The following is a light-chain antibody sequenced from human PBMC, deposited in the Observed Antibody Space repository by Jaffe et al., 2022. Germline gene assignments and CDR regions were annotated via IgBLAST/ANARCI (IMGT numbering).Light chain of an antibody. CDR3: QQFNAFPQT. CDR1: QAINTA. V-gene: IGKV1-13*02. J-gene: IGKJ3*01. CDR2: DAS. Sequence: AIQLTQSPSPLSASVGDRVTITCRASQAINTALAWYQHKPGKAPKLLIFDASNLESGVPSRFSGGGSGTDFTLTISSLDPEDFATYYCQQFNAFPQTFGPGTKVDLK.